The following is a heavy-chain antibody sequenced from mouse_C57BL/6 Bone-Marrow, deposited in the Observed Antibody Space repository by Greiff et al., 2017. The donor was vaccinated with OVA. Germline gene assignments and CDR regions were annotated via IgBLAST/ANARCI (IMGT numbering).Heavy chain of an antibody. V-gene: IGHV2-6*01. D-gene: IGHD3-3*01. CDR3: ARSQGGRDYAMDY. Sequence: VQLQESGPGLVAPSQSLSITCTVSGFSLTSYGVDWVRQSPGKGLEWLGVIWGVGSTNYNSAIKSRLSISKDNSKSQVFLKMNSLQTDDTAMYYCARSQGGRDYAMDYWGQGTSVTVSS. CDR1: GFSLTSYG. J-gene: IGHJ4*01. CDR2: IWGVGST.